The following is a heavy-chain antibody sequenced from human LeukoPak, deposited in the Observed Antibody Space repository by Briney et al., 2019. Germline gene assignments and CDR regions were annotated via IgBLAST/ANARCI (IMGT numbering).Heavy chain of an antibody. CDR3: VREGLERRTNFDY. V-gene: IGHV3-64D*06. CDR1: GFTFTSHV. Sequence: GGSLRLSCSASGFTFTSHVMHWVRQAPGKGPQYVSGISMDVQTTYYAGSVKGRFTISRDSSKNTVYLQINSLTAEDTAVYYCVREGLERRTNFDYWGQGTLVSVSS. CDR2: ISMDVQTT. J-gene: IGHJ4*02. D-gene: IGHD1-1*01.